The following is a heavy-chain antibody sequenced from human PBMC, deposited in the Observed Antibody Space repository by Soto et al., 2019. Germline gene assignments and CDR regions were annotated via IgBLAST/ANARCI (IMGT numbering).Heavy chain of an antibody. Sequence: LSLTCTVSDGSVSSGSYYWTWIRQPPGKGLEWIGYIYSSGSTLYNPSLKSRVIISVDTSMNHFSLRLSSVTAADTAVYYCARDSVALFDSWGQGTLVTVSS. CDR1: DGSVSSGSYY. CDR3: ARDSVALFDS. J-gene: IGHJ4*02. CDR2: IYSSGST. V-gene: IGHV4-61*03. D-gene: IGHD5-12*01.